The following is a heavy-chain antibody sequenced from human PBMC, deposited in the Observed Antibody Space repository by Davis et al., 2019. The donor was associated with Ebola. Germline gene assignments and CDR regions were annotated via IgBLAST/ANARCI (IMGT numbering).Heavy chain of an antibody. Sequence: PSETLSLTCTVSAGSFSDYYWSWIRQPPGKGLEWIGEINHSGSTNYNPSLKSRVTISVDTSKNQFSLKLSSVTAADTAVYYCARDWFDPWGQGTLVTVSS. CDR1: AGSFSDYY. J-gene: IGHJ5*02. CDR2: INHSGST. V-gene: IGHV4-34*01. CDR3: ARDWFDP.